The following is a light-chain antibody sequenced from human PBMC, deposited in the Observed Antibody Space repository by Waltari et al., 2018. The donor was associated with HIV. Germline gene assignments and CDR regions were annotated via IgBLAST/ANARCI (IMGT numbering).Light chain of an antibody. V-gene: IGKV3-20*01. CDR3: QQYGSSPPYT. J-gene: IGKJ2*01. CDR1: QSVSSSY. Sequence: ESVLTQSPGTLSLSPGERATLSCRASQSVSSSYLAWYQQKPGQAPRLLINCASSRATGIPDRFSGRGSGTDFTLTISRLEPEDFAVYYCQQYGSSPPYTFGQGTTLEIK. CDR2: CAS.